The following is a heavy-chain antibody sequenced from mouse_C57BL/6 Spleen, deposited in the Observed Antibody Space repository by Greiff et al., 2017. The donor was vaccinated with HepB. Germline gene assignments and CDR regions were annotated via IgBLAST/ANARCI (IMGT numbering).Heavy chain of an antibody. CDR3: ARGIYYYGSSYPFYAMDY. CDR2: INPSNGGT. D-gene: IGHD1-1*01. J-gene: IGHJ4*01. Sequence: QVQLQQPGTELVKPGASVKLSCKASGYTFTSYWMHWVKQRPGQGLEWIGNINPSNGGTNYNEKFKSKATLTVDKSSSTAYMQLSSLTSEDSAVYYCARGIYYYGSSYPFYAMDYWGQRTSVTVSS. CDR1: GYTFTSYW. V-gene: IGHV1-53*01.